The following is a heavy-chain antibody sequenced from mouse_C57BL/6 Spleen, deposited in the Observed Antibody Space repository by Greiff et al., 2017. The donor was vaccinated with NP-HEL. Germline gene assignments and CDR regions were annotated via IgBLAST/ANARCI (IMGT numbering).Heavy chain of an antibody. CDR3: TTPYYYGSSYEDAMDY. V-gene: IGHV14-1*01. Sequence: EVQGVESGAELVRPGASVKLSCTASGFNIKDYYMHWVKQRPEQGLEWIGRIDPEDGDTEYAPKFQGKATMTADTSSNTAYLQLSSLTSEDTAVYYCTTPYYYGSSYEDAMDYWGQGTSVTVSS. D-gene: IGHD1-1*01. J-gene: IGHJ4*01. CDR1: GFNIKDYY. CDR2: IDPEDGDT.